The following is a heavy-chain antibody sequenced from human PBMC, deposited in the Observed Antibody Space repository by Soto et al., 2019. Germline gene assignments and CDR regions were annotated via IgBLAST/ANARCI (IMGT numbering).Heavy chain of an antibody. Sequence: EVQLVESGGGLVQPGGSLTLSCAASGFSSDDYAMHWVRQAPGKGLEWVSGIYWASSRIGYADSVMGRFTTSRDNAKNSLYLQMNSLRVDDTALYYCTKDMTAGGADVWGKGTMVTVSS. V-gene: IGHV3-9*02. CDR2: IYWASSRI. CDR3: TKDMTAGGADV. D-gene: IGHD2-21*01. J-gene: IGHJ6*04. CDR1: GFSSDDYA.